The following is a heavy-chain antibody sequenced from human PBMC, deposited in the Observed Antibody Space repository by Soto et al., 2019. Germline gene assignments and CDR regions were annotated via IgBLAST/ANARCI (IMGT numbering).Heavy chain of an antibody. J-gene: IGHJ4*02. CDR1: GGSISSGDYY. V-gene: IGHV4-30-4*01. D-gene: IGHD5-12*01. CDR3: ARVVRDGYNF. CDR2: IYYSGST. Sequence: SETLSLTCTVSGGSISSGDYYWSWIRQPPGKGLEWIGYIYYSGSTYYNPSLKSRVTISVDTSKNQFSLKLSSVTAADTAVYFCARVVRDGYNFWGQGTLVTVSS.